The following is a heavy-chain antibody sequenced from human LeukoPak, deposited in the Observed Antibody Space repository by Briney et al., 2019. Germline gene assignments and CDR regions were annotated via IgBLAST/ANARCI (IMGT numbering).Heavy chain of an antibody. CDR1: GYTFTSYD. D-gene: IGHD6-19*01. CDR2: TNPNSGNT. Sequence: ASVKVSCKASGYTFTSYDINWVRQATGQGLEWMGWTNPNSGNTGYAQKFQGRVTMTRNTSISTAYMELSSLRSEDTAVYYCARGPYSSGWILYYFDYWGQGTLVTVSS. CDR3: ARGPYSSGWILYYFDY. V-gene: IGHV1-8*01. J-gene: IGHJ4*02.